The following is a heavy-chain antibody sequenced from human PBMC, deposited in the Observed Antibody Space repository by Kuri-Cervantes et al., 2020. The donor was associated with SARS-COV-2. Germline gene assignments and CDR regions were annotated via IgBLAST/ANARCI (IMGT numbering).Heavy chain of an antibody. V-gene: IGHV1-8*01. CDR1: GYTFTSYD. J-gene: IGHJ5*02. CDR2: MNPNSGNT. Sequence: ASVKVSCQASGYTFTSYDINWVRQATGRGREWMGWMNPNSGNTGYAQKFQGRVTMTRNTSISTAYMELSSLRSEDTAVYYCARDERRDMPRRHSSSWSCWFDPWGQGTLVTVSS. CDR3: ARDERRDMPRRHSSSWSCWFDP. D-gene: IGHD6-13*01.